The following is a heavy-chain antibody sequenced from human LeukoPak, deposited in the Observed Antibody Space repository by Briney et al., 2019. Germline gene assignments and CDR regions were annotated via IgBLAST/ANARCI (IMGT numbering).Heavy chain of an antibody. J-gene: IGHJ4*02. D-gene: IGHD5-18*01. Sequence: GGCLRLPCAASGFTFSSYSMNWVRQAPGKGLEWVSYISSSSSTIYYADSVKGRFTISRDNAKNSLYLQMNSLRAEDTDVYYCARELQLWLRPLDYWGQGTLVTVSS. V-gene: IGHV3-48*01. CDR3: ARELQLWLRPLDY. CDR2: ISSSSSTI. CDR1: GFTFSSYS.